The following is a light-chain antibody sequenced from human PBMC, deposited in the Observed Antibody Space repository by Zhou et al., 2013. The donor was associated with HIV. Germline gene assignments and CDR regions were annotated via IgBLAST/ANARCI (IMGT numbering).Light chain of an antibody. CDR2: GAS. J-gene: IGKJ2*01. CDR3: HRYGASPRT. Sequence: EIVLTQSPGTLSLSPGERATLSCRATESVSSNYLAWYQQKPGQAPRLVIYGASSGATGIPDSFSGSGSGTDFTLTISRLEPEDFAVYYCHRYGASPRTFGQGTKLEI. V-gene: IGKV3-20*01. CDR1: ESVSSNY.